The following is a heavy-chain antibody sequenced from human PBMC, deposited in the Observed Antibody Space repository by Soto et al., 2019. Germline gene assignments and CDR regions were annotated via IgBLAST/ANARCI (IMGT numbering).Heavy chain of an antibody. CDR1: GGSFSGYY. D-gene: IGHD3-16*02. Sequence: SETLSLTCAVYGGSFSGYYWSWIRQPPGKGLEWIGEINHSGSTNYNPSLKSRVTISVDTSKNQFSLKLSSVTAADTAVYYCARGDDYIWGSYRYSPAFDSWGQGTMVTVSS. CDR2: INHSGST. V-gene: IGHV4-34*01. CDR3: ARGDDYIWGSYRYSPAFDS. J-gene: IGHJ3*02.